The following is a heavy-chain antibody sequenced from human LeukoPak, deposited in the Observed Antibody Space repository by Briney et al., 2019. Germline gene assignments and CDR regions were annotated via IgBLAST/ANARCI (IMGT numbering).Heavy chain of an antibody. V-gene: IGHV3-48*02. Sequence: ETLSLTCAVSGVSISTSNWWSWVRQTPGKGLEWISYISSTSGTIYFADSVKGRFTISRDNAKNSLYLQMNSLRDEDTAVYFCARDLYPTVVTPWNFDYWGQGTLVTVSS. CDR1: GVSISTSNW. D-gene: IGHD4-23*01. CDR2: ISSTSGTI. CDR3: ARDLYPTVVTPWNFDY. J-gene: IGHJ4*02.